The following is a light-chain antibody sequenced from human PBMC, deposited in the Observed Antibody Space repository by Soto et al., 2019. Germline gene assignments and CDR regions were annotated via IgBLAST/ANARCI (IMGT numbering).Light chain of an antibody. J-gene: IGLJ2*01. V-gene: IGLV2-14*03. Sequence: QSALTQPASVSGSPGQSMTISCTGTSSDVGAYNYVSWYQQHPGKAPKLMIYDVSNRPSGVSYRFSGSKSGNTASLTISGLQAEDEADYYCSSYTSSSTQIFGGGTKLTVL. CDR3: SSYTSSSTQI. CDR1: SSDVGAYNY. CDR2: DVS.